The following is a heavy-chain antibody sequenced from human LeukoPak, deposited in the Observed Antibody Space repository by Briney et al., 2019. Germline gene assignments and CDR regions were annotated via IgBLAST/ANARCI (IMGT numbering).Heavy chain of an antibody. CDR2: ISGSGSST. V-gene: IGHV3-23*01. D-gene: IGHD6-19*01. CDR1: GFTFSSYS. J-gene: IGHJ1*01. Sequence: GGSLRLSCAASGFTFSSYSMNWVRQAPGKGREWVSAISGSGSSTYYADSVEGRFTISRDNSKNTLYLQMNSLRAEDTAVYYCAKGGPVAADPRYFQHWGQGTLVTVSS. CDR3: AKGGPVAADPRYFQH.